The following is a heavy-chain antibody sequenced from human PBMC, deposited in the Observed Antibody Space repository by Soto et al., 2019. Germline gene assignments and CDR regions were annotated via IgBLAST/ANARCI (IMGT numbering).Heavy chain of an antibody. D-gene: IGHD3-22*01. V-gene: IGHV3-23*01. Sequence: QLLESGGGLVQPGGSLRLSCVASGFPFSNYAMTWVRQAPGKGLEWVSALSGSGVSTYYADSVMGRFTISRDNSKNTVYLQMNRLRAEDTALYYCAKIESRFFYDSTGYYPFDYWGQGTLVTVSS. CDR2: LSGSGVST. J-gene: IGHJ4*02. CDR3: AKIESRFFYDSTGYYPFDY. CDR1: GFPFSNYA.